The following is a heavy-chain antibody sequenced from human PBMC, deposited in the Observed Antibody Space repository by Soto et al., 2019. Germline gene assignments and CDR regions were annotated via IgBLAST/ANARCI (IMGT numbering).Heavy chain of an antibody. J-gene: IGHJ3*02. CDR3: ARVAVYIWGTHPVGAFDI. CDR1: GITLSTYG. V-gene: IGHV3-48*04. CDR2: ISSSGSTI. D-gene: IGHD3-16*01. Sequence: GGSLRLACTAAGITLSTYGMHWVRQAPGKGLEWVSYISSSGSTIYYADSVKGRFTISRDNAKNSLYLQMNSLRAEDTAVYYCARVAVYIWGTHPVGAFDIWGQGTMVTGSS.